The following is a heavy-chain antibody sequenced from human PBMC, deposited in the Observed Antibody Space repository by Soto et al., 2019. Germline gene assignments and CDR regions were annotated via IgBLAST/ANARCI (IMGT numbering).Heavy chain of an antibody. J-gene: IGHJ6*02. CDR2: IYYSGST. D-gene: IGHD4-4*01. CDR3: ARGSNYDYYYGMDV. V-gene: IGHV4-61*01. CDR1: GGSVSSGSYY. Sequence: QVQLQESGPGLVKPSETLSLTCTVSGGSVSSGSYYWNWIRQPPGKGLEWIGYIYYSGSTNYNPSLKSRVTISVDTSKNQFSLKLSSVTAADTAVYYCARGSNYDYYYGMDVWGQGTTVTVSS.